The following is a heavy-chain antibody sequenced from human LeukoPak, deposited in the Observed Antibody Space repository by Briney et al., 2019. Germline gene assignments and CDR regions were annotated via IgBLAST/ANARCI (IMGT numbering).Heavy chain of an antibody. V-gene: IGHV5-51*01. CDR3: ASRLRERFDS. Sequence: WESLKISCKVSGYSFPNYWIGWVRQMPGKGLEWLGILYPGDSDTRYSPSFQGQVTISADKSISTAYLQWSSLKASDTAMYYCASRLRERFDSWGQGTLVNVSS. D-gene: IGHD5-12*01. J-gene: IGHJ4*02. CDR2: LYPGDSDT. CDR1: GYSFPNYW.